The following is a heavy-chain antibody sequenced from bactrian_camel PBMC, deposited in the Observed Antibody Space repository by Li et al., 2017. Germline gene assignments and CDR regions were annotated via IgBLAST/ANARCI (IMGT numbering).Heavy chain of an antibody. CDR2: IGSAAAGGET. CDR3: AVDLRHFICTLDPRDYID. V-gene: IGHV3S54*01. CDR1: GYTNC. J-gene: IGHJ4*01. D-gene: IGHD4*01. Sequence: QVQLVESGGGSVQAGGSLRLSCVVSGYTNCMGWFRQPLGKEREAVAAIGSAAAGGETYYGDSVKGRFTISQDDAENTVFLEMNSLNSEDTAVYYCAVDLRHFICTLDPRDYIDWGQGTQVTVS.